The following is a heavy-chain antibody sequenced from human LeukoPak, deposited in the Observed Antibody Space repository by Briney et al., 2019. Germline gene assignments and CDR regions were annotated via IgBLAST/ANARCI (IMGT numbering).Heavy chain of an antibody. D-gene: IGHD2-2*02. CDR3: ASDYCSSTSCYTSYFDY. J-gene: IGHJ4*02. V-gene: IGHV3-30*02. CDR1: GFTFSSYG. Sequence: PGGSLRLSCAASGFTFSSYGMHWVRQAPGKGLEWVAFIRYDGSNKYYADSVKGRFTISRDNSKNTLYLQMNSLRAEDTAVYYCASDYCSSTSCYTSYFDYWGQGTLVTVSS. CDR2: IRYDGSNK.